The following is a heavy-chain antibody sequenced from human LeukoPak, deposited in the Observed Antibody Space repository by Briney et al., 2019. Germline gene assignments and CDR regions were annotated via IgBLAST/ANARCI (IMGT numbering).Heavy chain of an antibody. CDR1: GGSISSSSYY. D-gene: IGHD3-22*01. CDR2: IYYSGNT. V-gene: IGHV4-39*07. CDR3: ARDGVNYYDISGYDI. Sequence: SETLSLTCTVSGGSISSSSYYWSWIRQPPGKGLEWIGSIYYSGNTYYNASLKSQVSISIDTSKNQFSLKLSSVTAADTAVYYCARDGVNYYDISGYDIWGRGTLVTVSS. J-gene: IGHJ4*02.